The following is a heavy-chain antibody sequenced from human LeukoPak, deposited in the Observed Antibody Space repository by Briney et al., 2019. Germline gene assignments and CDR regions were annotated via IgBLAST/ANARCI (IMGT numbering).Heavy chain of an antibody. Sequence: PSETLSLTCTVSGGSISSYYWSWIRQPPGKGLEWIGYIYYSGSTNYNPSLKSRVTISVDTSKNQFSLKLSSVTAADTAVYYCAGEGGSGRLNWGQGTLVTVSS. V-gene: IGHV4-59*12. CDR2: IYYSGST. J-gene: IGHJ4*02. CDR1: GGSISSYY. D-gene: IGHD3-10*01. CDR3: AGEGGSGRLN.